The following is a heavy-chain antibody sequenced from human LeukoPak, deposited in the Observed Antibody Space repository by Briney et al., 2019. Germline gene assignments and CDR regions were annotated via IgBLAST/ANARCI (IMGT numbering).Heavy chain of an antibody. Sequence: SETLSLTCTVSGGSISTYYWSWLRQPPGKGLEWIGYIYDSGSSNYNPSLKSRVTIAVDRSKNHFSLKLSSVTAADTAVYYCARDNPVVWGAFDIWGQGTMVTVS. J-gene: IGHJ3*02. CDR3: ARDNPVVWGAFDI. CDR1: GGSISTYY. CDR2: IYDSGSS. D-gene: IGHD1-14*01. V-gene: IGHV4-59*01.